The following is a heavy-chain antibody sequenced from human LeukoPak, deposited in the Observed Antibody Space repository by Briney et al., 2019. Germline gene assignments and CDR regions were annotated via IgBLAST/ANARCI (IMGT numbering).Heavy chain of an antibody. CDR2: INPNSGGT. Sequence: ASVKVSCKASGYTFTSYGISWVRQAPGQGLEWMGWINPNSGGTNYAQKFQGRVTMTRDTSISTAYMELSRLRSDDTAVYYCARHDILTGYVYWGQGTLVTVSS. J-gene: IGHJ4*02. CDR3: ARHDILTGYVY. D-gene: IGHD3-9*01. CDR1: GYTFTSYG. V-gene: IGHV1-2*02.